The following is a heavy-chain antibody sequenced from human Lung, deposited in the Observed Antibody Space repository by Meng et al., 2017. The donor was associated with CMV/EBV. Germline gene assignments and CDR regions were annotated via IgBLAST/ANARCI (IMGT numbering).Heavy chain of an antibody. V-gene: IGHV3-48*03. J-gene: IGHJ4*02. CDR3: GTFDY. CDR2: IFRSGTTK. Sequence: GESLKISFPSSGLTFSSYEMIWVRQAPGRGLEWVSYIFRSGTTKSYADAVKGRFTISRDNAKNSLYLQMNSLRAEDTAVYYCGTFDYWGRGTSVTVSS. CDR1: GLTFSSYE.